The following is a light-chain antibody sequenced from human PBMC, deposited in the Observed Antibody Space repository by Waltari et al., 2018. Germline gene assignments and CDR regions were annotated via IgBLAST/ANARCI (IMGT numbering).Light chain of an antibody. CDR3: SSYTSVNTR. CDR2: DVA. CDR1: SSDVDGFNF. V-gene: IGLV2-14*03. Sequence: QSALTQPASMSGSPGQSITISCTGTSSDVDGFNFVSWYQQYPGKAPKLRIYDVANRPSGVSHRFSGSRSGNTASLTISGLQAEDEADYYCSSYTSVNTRFGGGTKLTVL. J-gene: IGLJ2*01.